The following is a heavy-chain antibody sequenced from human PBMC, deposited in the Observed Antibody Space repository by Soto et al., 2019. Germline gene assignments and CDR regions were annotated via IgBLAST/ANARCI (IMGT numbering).Heavy chain of an antibody. CDR3: ARESWFGTTVTKYYFDY. CDR1: GFTFSSYW. CDR2: IKQDGSEK. V-gene: IGHV3-7*01. Sequence: GGSLRLSCAASGFTFSSYWMSWVRQAPGKGLEWVANIKQDGSEKYYVDSVKGRFTISRDNAKNSLYLQMNSLRAEDTAVYYCARESWFGTTVTKYYFDYWGQGTLVTVSS. J-gene: IGHJ4*02. D-gene: IGHD4-17*01.